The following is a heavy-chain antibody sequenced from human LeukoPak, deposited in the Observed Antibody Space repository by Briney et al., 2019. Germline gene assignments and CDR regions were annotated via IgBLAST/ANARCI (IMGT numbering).Heavy chain of an antibody. CDR1: GGTFSSYA. V-gene: IGHV1-69*01. CDR3: ARDGGLPVAGRRGNWFDP. J-gene: IGHJ5*02. Sequence: ASVKVSCKASGGTFSSYAISWVRQTPGQGLEWMGGIIPIFGTANYAQKFQGRVTITADESTSTAYMELSSLRSDDTAVYFCARDGGLPVAGRRGNWFDPWGQGTLVTVS. CDR2: IIPIFGTA. D-gene: IGHD6-19*01.